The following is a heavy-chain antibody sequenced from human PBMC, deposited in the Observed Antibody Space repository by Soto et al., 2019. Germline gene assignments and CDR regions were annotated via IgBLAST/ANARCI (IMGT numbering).Heavy chain of an antibody. CDR1: GFTFSSYA. D-gene: IGHD4-17*01. V-gene: IGHV3-23*01. CDR3: AKRGLREIKDDY. Sequence: VQVLESGGGLVQPGGSLRLSCAASGFTFSSYAMSWVRQAPGKGLEWVSTISAGGGNTYYADSVKGRFTISRDNSKNTLYLQMNSLRAEDTAVYYCAKRGLREIKDDYWGQGTLVTVSS. J-gene: IGHJ4*02. CDR2: ISAGGGNT.